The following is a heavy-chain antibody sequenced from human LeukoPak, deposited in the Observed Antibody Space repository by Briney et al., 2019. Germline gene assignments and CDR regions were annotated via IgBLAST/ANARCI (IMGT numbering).Heavy chain of an antibody. CDR2: ISNSGSTI. J-gene: IGHJ6*03. D-gene: IGHD3-3*01. CDR1: GFTFSDYY. Sequence: PGGSLRLSCAAPGFTFSDYYMSWIRQAPGKGLEWVSYISNSGSTIYYADSLKGRFTVSRDNAKNSLYLQMNSLRAEDTAVYYCASSPQYPYYDFWSGYFHYYYYMDVWGKGTTVTVSS. V-gene: IGHV3-11*04. CDR3: ASSPQYPYYDFWSGYFHYYYYMDV.